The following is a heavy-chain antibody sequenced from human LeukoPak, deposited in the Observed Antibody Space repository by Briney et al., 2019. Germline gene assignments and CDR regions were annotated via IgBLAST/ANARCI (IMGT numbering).Heavy chain of an antibody. J-gene: IGHJ3*02. V-gene: IGHV4-59*01. CDR1: GGSISSYY. Sequence: SETLSLTCTVSGGSISSYYWNWIRQPPGKGLEWIGYIYYSGSTNYNPSLKSRVTISVDTSKNQFSLKLSSVTAADTAVYYCARVGDVSDAFDIWGQGTMVTVSS. CDR2: IYYSGST. D-gene: IGHD3-10*01. CDR3: ARVGDVSDAFDI.